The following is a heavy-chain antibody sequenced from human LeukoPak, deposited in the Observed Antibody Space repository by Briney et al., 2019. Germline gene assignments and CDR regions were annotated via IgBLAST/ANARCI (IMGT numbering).Heavy chain of an antibody. CDR2: ISYDGSNK. V-gene: IGHV3-30-3*01. D-gene: IGHD3-10*01. Sequence: GGSLRLSCAASGFTFSSYAMHWVRQAPGKGLEWVAVISYDGSNKYYADSVKGRFTISRDNSKSTLYLQMNSLRAEDTAVYYCAREGGMVRGVMYYYYYGMDVWGQGTTVTVSS. CDR1: GFTFSSYA. CDR3: AREGGMVRGVMYYYYYGMDV. J-gene: IGHJ6*02.